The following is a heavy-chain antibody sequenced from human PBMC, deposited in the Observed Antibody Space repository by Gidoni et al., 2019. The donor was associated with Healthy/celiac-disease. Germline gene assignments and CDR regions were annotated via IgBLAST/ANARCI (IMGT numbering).Heavy chain of an antibody. CDR3: ARGAGPLHYYDSSGHVRAPEGPFDY. J-gene: IGHJ4*02. Sequence: QVQLVQSGAEVKKPGASVKVSCKASGYTFTGYYMHWVRQAPGQGLEWMGWINPNSGGTNYAQKFQGWVTMTRDTSISTAYMELSRLRSDDTAVYYCARGAGPLHYYDSSGHVRAPEGPFDYWGQGTLVTVSS. D-gene: IGHD3-22*01. CDR1: GYTFTGYY. CDR2: INPNSGGT. V-gene: IGHV1-2*04.